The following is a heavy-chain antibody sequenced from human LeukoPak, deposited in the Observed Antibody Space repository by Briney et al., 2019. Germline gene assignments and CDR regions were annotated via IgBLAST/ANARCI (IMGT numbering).Heavy chain of an antibody. CDR1: GYTLTELS. J-gene: IGHJ5*02. CDR3: ATGGGTMPELT. D-gene: IGHD1-26*01. V-gene: IGHV1-24*01. Sequence: ASLKVSCKVSGYTLTELSMHWVRQAPEKGLEWMGGFDTEDGETIYAQKFQGRVTMTEDTSTDTAYMELSSLRSEDTAVYYCATGGGTMPELTWGQGTLVTVSS. CDR2: FDTEDGET.